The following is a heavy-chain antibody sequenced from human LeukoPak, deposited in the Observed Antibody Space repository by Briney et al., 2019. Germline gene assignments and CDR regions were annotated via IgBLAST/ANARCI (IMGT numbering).Heavy chain of an antibody. V-gene: IGHV3-23*01. Sequence: PGGSLRLSCAASGFTFSSYAMSWVRQAPGGGLHWVSLIGATDGRTYYAGSVKGRFIISRDNSKNTLYLQMNDLRVEDTGTYYCAKVLVPSSWDQYFDAWGQGTLVTVSS. J-gene: IGHJ4*02. CDR2: IGATDGRT. D-gene: IGHD6-13*01. CDR1: GFTFSSYA. CDR3: AKVLVPSSWDQYFDA.